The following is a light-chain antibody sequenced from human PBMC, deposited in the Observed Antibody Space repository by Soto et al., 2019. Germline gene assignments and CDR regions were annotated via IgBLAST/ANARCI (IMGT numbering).Light chain of an antibody. Sequence: DIQMTQSPSTLSASVGDRVTITCRASQSISGWLAWYQQKPGKAPKLLIYKASSLESGVPSRFSGSGSGTEFTLTISSLQPDDFATYYCQQYRTFGQGTKVDIK. CDR2: KAS. CDR1: QSISGW. J-gene: IGKJ1*01. CDR3: QQYRT. V-gene: IGKV1-5*03.